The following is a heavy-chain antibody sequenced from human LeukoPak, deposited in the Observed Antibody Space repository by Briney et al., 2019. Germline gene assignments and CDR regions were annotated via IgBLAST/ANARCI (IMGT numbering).Heavy chain of an antibody. Sequence: GESLRLSCAASGFAVSSSYMSWVRQAPGKGLEWVSVIYSGGSTYYADSVKGRFTISRDNSKNTLYLQMNSLRAEDTAVYYCARDESTVTDYWGQGTLVTVSS. CDR1: GFAVSSSY. J-gene: IGHJ4*02. CDR2: IYSGGST. V-gene: IGHV3-53*01. D-gene: IGHD4-11*01. CDR3: ARDESTVTDY.